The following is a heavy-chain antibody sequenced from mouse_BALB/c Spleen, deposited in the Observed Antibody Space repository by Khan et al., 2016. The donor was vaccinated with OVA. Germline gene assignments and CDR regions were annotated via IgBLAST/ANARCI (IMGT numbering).Heavy chain of an antibody. V-gene: IGHV1-7*01. J-gene: IGHJ3*01. Sequence: QVQLKESGAELAKPGASVKMSCKASGYTFTSYWMHWVKQRPGQGLEWIGYINPSTGYSEYNQKFKDKATLTADKSSSTAYMQLRSLTSDDSAVYYCANHGSSSAWFAYWGQGTLVTVSA. CDR1: GYTFTSYW. D-gene: IGHD1-1*01. CDR2: INPSTGYS. CDR3: ANHGSSSAWFAY.